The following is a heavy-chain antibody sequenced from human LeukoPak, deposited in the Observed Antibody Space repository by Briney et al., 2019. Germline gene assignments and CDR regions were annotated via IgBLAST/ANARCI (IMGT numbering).Heavy chain of an antibody. CDR2: IHYRGTT. Sequence: ETLSLXXXXSGGSIXXDYWSWFRQPPGKGLEWIGYIHYRGTTNYNPSLKSRVTISMDTSKNHFSLRLSSVIAADTAVYYCARQGYYDSSGYYDYWGQGTLVTVSS. D-gene: IGHD3-22*01. CDR3: ARQGYYDSSGYYDY. J-gene: IGHJ4*02. V-gene: IGHV4-59*08. CDR1: GGSIXXDY.